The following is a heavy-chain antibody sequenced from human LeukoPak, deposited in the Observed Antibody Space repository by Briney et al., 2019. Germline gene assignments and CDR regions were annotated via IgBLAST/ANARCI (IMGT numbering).Heavy chain of an antibody. D-gene: IGHD3-10*01. CDR1: GFSFDDYA. CDR3: VKDRAPGTWRGEFDF. CDR2: ISWKGDST. Sequence: GGSLRLSCAASGFSFDDYAMHWVRQPPGKGLEWVSLISWKGDSTYYTDSVKGRFIISRDNSKNSLYLQMNSLRTEDTALYYCVKDRAPGTWRGEFDFWGRGTLVTVSS. J-gene: IGHJ4*02. V-gene: IGHV3-43D*03.